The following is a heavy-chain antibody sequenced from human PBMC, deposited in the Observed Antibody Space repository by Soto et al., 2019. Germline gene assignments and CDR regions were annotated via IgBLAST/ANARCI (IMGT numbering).Heavy chain of an antibody. CDR2: IYYSGST. Sequence: SETLSLTCTVSGGSISSGGYYWSWIRQHPGKGLEWIGYIYYSGSTYYNPSLKSRVTISVDTSKNQFSLKLSSVTAADTAVYYCAREISSSHSFDYWGQGTLVTVSS. V-gene: IGHV4-31*03. CDR3: AREISSSHSFDY. J-gene: IGHJ4*02. CDR1: GGSISSGGYY. D-gene: IGHD6-6*01.